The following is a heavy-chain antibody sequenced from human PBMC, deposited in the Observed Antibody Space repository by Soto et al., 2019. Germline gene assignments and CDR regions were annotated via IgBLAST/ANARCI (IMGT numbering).Heavy chain of an antibody. Sequence: PGGSLRLSCAASGFTFSIYGMHWVRQAPGKGLEWVALIWYDGSSTTYADSVKGRFTISRDNAKNTLYLQMNSLRAEDTAVYYCASSLLTPFDYWGQGTLVTSPQ. V-gene: IGHV3-33*03. CDR3: ASSLLTPFDY. CDR1: GFTFSIYG. J-gene: IGHJ4*02. D-gene: IGHD7-27*01. CDR2: IWYDGSST.